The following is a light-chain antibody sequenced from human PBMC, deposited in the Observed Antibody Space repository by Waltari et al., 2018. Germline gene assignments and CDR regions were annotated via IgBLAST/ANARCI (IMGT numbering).Light chain of an antibody. Sequence: EIVLTQSHGTLSLSTGGRAHLSSRSSQGVGKYLAWYQQRPGQAPRLLLYHASIRATGIPDRFSGSGSGTDFSLTISRLEPEDFAVYYCQKYDFLPATFGQGTTVEIK. CDR3: QKYDFLPAT. CDR1: QGVGKY. V-gene: IGKV3-20*01. J-gene: IGKJ1*01. CDR2: HAS.